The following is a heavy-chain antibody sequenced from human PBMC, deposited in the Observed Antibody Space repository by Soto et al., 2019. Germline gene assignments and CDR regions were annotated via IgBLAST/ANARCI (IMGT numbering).Heavy chain of an antibody. CDR3: ARDIPAISTVGVDY. CDR2: IWYDGSNK. V-gene: IGHV3-33*01. J-gene: IGHJ4*02. CDR1: GFTFSSYG. D-gene: IGHD4-17*01. Sequence: GGSLRLSCAASGFTFSSYGMHWVRQAPGKGLEWVAVIWYDGSNKYYADSVKGRFTISRDNSKNTLYLQMNSLRAEDTAVYYCARDIPAISTVGVDYWGQGTLVTVSS.